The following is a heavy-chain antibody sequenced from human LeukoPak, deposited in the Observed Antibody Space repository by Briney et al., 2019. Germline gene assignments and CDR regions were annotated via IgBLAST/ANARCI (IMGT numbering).Heavy chain of an antibody. CDR1: GFTFGSFW. J-gene: IGHJ4*02. D-gene: IGHD1-26*01. CDR2: IKEDGSEK. V-gene: IGHV3-7*01. CDR3: ARGSSGEDYFDY. Sequence: GGSLRLSCVASGFTFGSFWMSWVRQAPGKGPEWVANIKEDGSEKYYVDSVRGRFTISRDNAKNSLYLQMNSLRAEDTAVYYCARGSSGEDYFDYWGQGTLVTVSS.